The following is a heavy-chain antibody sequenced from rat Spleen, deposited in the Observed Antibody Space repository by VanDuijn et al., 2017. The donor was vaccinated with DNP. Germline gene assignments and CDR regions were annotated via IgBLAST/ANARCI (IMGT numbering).Heavy chain of an antibody. CDR3: SRLSDY. V-gene: IGHV5-29*01. CDR1: GFTFSHYA. J-gene: IGHJ2*01. Sequence: EVQLVESGGGLVQPGRSLKLSCAASGFTFSHYAMAWVRQAPTKGLEWVATITYDGSSTYYRDSVKGRFTVSRDNVKSTLYLQMDSLRSEDTATYYCSRLSDYWGQGVMVTVSS. CDR2: ITYDGSST.